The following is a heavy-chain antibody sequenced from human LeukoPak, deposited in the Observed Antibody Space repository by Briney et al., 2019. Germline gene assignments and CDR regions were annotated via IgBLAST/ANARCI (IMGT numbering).Heavy chain of an antibody. V-gene: IGHV3-23*01. D-gene: IGHD4-23*01. CDR1: GFTFSTYG. Sequence: GGSLRLSCAASGFTFSTYGMSWVRQAPGKGLEWVSTISGSGGSTFYADSVKGRFTISRDNSKNTLYLQMNSLRAEDTAVYYCARGYGGSWGQGTLVTVSS. CDR3: ARGYGGS. J-gene: IGHJ5*02. CDR2: ISGSGGST.